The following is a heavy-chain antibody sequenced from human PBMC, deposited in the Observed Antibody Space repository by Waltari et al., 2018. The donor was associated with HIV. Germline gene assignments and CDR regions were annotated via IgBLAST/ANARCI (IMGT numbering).Heavy chain of an antibody. V-gene: IGHV1-69*04. J-gene: IGHJ4*02. Sequence: QVQLVQSGAEMKKPGSSVKVSCKASGGTFSSYAISWVRQAPGQGLEWMGRIIPILGIAKYAQKFQGRVTITADKSTSTAYMELSSLRSEDTAVYYCASLAAAGFSRYYWGQGTLVTVSS. CDR1: GGTFSSYA. D-gene: IGHD6-13*01. CDR3: ASLAAAGFSRYY. CDR2: IIPILGIA.